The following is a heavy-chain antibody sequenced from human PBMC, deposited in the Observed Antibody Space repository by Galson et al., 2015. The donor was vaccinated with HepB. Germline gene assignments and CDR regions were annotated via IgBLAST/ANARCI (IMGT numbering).Heavy chain of an antibody. CDR1: GDSVSSNSGA. CDR3: ARANPVYCSSTSCYNRGMDV. CDR2: TYYKSKWYN. J-gene: IGHJ6*02. V-gene: IGHV6-1*01. Sequence: CAISGDSVSSNSGAWNWIRQSPSRGLEWLGRTYYKSKWYNDYAVSVKSRIAINPDTSKNQFSLHLNSVTAADTAVYYCARANPVYCSSTSCYNRGMDVWGQGTTVTVSS. D-gene: IGHD2-2*02.